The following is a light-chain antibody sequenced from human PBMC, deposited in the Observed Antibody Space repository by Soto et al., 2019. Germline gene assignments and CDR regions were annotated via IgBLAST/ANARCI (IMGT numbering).Light chain of an antibody. CDR3: QQSYSTPTIT. V-gene: IGKV1-39*01. Sequence: DIQMTQSPSSLSASVGDRVTITCRANQSISDYLNWYQQKPGKAPKFLIYASSSLQSGVPSRFRGSGSGTLFTLTISSLQPEDFATYYCQQSYSTPTITFGHGTRLE. CDR1: QSISDY. CDR2: ASS. J-gene: IGKJ5*01.